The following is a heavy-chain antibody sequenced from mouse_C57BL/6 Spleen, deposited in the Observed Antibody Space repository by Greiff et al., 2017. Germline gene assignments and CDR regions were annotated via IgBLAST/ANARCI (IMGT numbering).Heavy chain of an antibody. Sequence: QVQLQQSGAELVRPGTSVKVSCKASGYAFTNYLIEWVKQRPGQGLEWIGVINPGSGGTNYNEKFKGKATLTADKSSSTAYMQLSSLTSEDSAVYFGARSVYYGSRDYYAMDYWGQGTSVTVSS. CDR2: INPGSGGT. CDR1: GYAFTNYL. D-gene: IGHD1-1*01. CDR3: ARSVYYGSRDYYAMDY. V-gene: IGHV1-54*01. J-gene: IGHJ4*01.